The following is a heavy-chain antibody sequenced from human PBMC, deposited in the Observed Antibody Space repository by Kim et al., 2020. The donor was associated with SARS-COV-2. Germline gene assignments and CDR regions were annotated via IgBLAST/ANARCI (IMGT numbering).Heavy chain of an antibody. V-gene: IGHV4-59*01. D-gene: IGHD6-13*01. Sequence: SVKSRVTISVDTSKNQFSLKLSSVNAADTAVYYCARDYPIVSSSWFYFDYWGQGTLVTVSS. J-gene: IGHJ4*02. CDR3: ARDYPIVSSSWFYFDY.